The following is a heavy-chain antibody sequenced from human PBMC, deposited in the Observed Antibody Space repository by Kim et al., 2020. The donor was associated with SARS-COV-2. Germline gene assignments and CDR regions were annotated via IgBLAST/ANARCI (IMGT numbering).Heavy chain of an antibody. J-gene: IGHJ4*02. V-gene: IGHV1-3*01. D-gene: IGHD3-10*01. CDR2: T. CDR3: ARERSGYFDY. Sequence: TKYSQKFQGRVTITRDTSASTAYMELSSLRSEDTAVYYCARERSGYFDYWGQGTLVTVSS.